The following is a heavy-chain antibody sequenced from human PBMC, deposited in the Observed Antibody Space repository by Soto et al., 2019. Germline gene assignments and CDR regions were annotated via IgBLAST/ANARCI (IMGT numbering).Heavy chain of an antibody. CDR2: IYYSGST. CDR3: ARHNAGDFWSGYSYCMDV. CDR1: GGSISSYY. V-gene: IGHV4-59*08. J-gene: IGHJ6*03. Sequence: PSETLSLTCTVSGGSISSYYWSWIRQPPGKGLEWIGYIYYSGSTNYNPSLKSRVTISVDTSKNQFSLKLSSVTAADTAVYYCARHNAGDFWSGYSYCMDVWGKGTTVTVSS. D-gene: IGHD3-3*01.